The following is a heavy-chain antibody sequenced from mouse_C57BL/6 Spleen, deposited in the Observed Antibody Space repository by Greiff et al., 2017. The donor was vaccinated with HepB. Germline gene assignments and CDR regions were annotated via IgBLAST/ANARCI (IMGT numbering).Heavy chain of an antibody. D-gene: IGHD1-1*01. CDR2: IDPENGDT. V-gene: IGHV14-4*01. Sequence: DVQLVESGAELVRPGASVKLSCTASGFNIKDDYMHWVKQRPEQGLEWIGWIDPENGDTEYASKFQGKATITADTSSNTAYLQLSSLTSEDTAVYYCTYYYGRYWGQGTSVTVSS. CDR1: GFNIKDDY. CDR3: TYYYGRY. J-gene: IGHJ4*01.